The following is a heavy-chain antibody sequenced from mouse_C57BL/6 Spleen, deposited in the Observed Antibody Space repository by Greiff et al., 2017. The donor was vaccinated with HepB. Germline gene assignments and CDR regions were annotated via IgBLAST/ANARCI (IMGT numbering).Heavy chain of an antibody. J-gene: IGHJ3*01. Sequence: VQLQQSGAELARPGASVKLSCKASGYTFTSYGISWVKQRTGQGLEWIGEIYPRSGNTYYNEKFKGKATLTADKSSSTAYMELRSLTSEDSAVYFCARFPDYYGSSYLAYWGQGTLVTVSA. CDR1: GYTFTSYG. D-gene: IGHD1-1*01. CDR2: IYPRSGNT. CDR3: ARFPDYYGSSYLAY. V-gene: IGHV1-81*01.